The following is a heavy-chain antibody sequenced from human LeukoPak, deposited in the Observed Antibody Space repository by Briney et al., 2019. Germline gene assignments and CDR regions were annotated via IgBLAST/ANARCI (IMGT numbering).Heavy chain of an antibody. CDR3: ARATDYDKNAYYHHYLDS. Sequence: SETLSLTCAVYGGSFSGYYWTWIRQPPGKGLEWIGEINHSGRTTYNSSLKSRVTISVDTPKDQFSLRLTSVTAADTAVYYCARATDYDKNAYYHHYLDSWDQGALVTVSS. CDR2: INHSGRT. J-gene: IGHJ4*02. V-gene: IGHV4-34*01. D-gene: IGHD3-22*01. CDR1: GGSFSGYY.